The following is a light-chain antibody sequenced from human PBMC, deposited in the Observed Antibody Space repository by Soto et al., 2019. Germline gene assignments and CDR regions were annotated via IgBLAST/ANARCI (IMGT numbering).Light chain of an antibody. V-gene: IGLV2-14*01. Sequence: QSALTQPASVSGSPGQSITISCTGTSSDVGGYNSVSWDQKNPGKAPKLIIYEVSNRPSGVSNRFSGSKSGNTASLTISGLQAEDEADYYCSSYTGNSPHVFGTGTKVTVL. CDR1: SSDVGGYNS. CDR2: EVS. J-gene: IGLJ1*01. CDR3: SSYTGNSPHV.